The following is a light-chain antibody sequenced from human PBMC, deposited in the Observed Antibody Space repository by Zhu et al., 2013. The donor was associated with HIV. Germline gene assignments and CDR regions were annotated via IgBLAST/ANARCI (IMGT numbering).Light chain of an antibody. V-gene: IGKV3-11*01. CDR1: RSISTS. Sequence: EVVLTQSPATLSLSPGERATLFCRASRSISTSVAWYQQRPGHAPRLLIYEASNRATGIPARFSGSGSGTDFILTISSLEPEDFAVYYCQQRSSWPFTFGQGTRLEIK. CDR3: QQRSSWPFT. CDR2: EAS. J-gene: IGKJ5*01.